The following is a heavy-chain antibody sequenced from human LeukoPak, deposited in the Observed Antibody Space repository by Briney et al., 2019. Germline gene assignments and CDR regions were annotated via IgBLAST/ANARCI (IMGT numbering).Heavy chain of an antibody. CDR3: GVLPAATMLRDY. J-gene: IGHJ4*02. CDR2: TWDDGISR. CDR1: RFPFSTYG. Sequence: QAGGSLRLSCAASRFPFSTYGMHWVRQAPGKGLGWVAVTWDDGISRTYADSVKGRFTISRDNSHNTLYLEMNSLRAEDTAVYYCGVLPAATMLRDYWGQGTLVTVSS. D-gene: IGHD2-2*01. V-gene: IGHV3-33*01.